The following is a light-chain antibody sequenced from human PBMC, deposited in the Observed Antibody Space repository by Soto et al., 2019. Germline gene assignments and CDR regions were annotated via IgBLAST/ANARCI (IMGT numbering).Light chain of an antibody. CDR1: SSDVGGYKY. Sequence: QSALTQPASVSGSPGQSITISCTGTSSDVGGYKYVSWYQHHPGQAPKLMIHAVNSRPSGVSIRFSGSKSGNTASLTISGLQPEDEADYYCSSYTSSSTWVFGGGTKLTVL. V-gene: IGLV2-14*01. CDR3: SSYTSSSTWV. J-gene: IGLJ3*02. CDR2: AVN.